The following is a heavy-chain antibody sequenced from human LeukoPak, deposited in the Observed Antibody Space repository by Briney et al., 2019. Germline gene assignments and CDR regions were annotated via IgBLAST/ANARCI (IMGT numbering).Heavy chain of an antibody. Sequence: PSETLSLTCTVSGGSISSYYWSWIRQPPGKGLEWIGYIYYGGSTNYNPSLKSRVTISVDTSKNQFSLKLSSVTAADTAVYYCASMVRGENGAFDIWGQGTMVTVSS. CDR1: GGSISSYY. CDR2: IYYGGST. D-gene: IGHD3-10*01. CDR3: ASMVRGENGAFDI. V-gene: IGHV4-59*12. J-gene: IGHJ3*02.